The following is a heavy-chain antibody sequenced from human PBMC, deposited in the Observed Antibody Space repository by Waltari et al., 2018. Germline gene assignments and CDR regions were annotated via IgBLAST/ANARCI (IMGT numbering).Heavy chain of an antibody. Sequence: QVQLQESGPGLVKPSVTLSLTCAVSGGSISSGYWWSWVRQPPGKGLEWIGQTHHSGRNNYNPSLESRVTISVDTSNNQFSLKLSSATAADTAIYYCASDRGRGLILDSWGLGTMVTVSP. CDR3: ASDRGRGLILDS. CDR1: GGSISSGYW. V-gene: IGHV4-4*02. D-gene: IGHD2-15*01. J-gene: IGHJ5*01. CDR2: THHSGRN.